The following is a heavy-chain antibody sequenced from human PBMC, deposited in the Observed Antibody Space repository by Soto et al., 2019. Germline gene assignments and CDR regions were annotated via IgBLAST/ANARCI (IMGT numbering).Heavy chain of an antibody. D-gene: IGHD6-19*01. Sequence: SQTLSLTCAISGDSVSSNSAAWNWIRQSPSRDLEWLGRTYYRSKWYNDYAVSVKSRITINPDTSKNQFSLQLNSVTPEDTAVYYCARVAVAGTPSNWYFDLWGRGTLVTVSS. CDR2: TYYRSKWYN. CDR1: GDSVSSNSAA. V-gene: IGHV6-1*01. CDR3: ARVAVAGTPSNWYFDL. J-gene: IGHJ2*01.